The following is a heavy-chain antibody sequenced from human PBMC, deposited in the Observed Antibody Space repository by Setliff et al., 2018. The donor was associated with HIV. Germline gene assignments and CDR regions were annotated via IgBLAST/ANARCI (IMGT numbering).Heavy chain of an antibody. CDR3: ARGYSSAFFHEFFDY. Sequence: PSETLSLTCAVSGDSITRGGYYWSWIRQFAGKGLEWIADIYYSGRINYNPSFMSRVSMSVDTSKSQFSLKLRSVTAADTAVYFCARGYSSAFFHEFFDYWGQGTLVTVSS. V-gene: IGHV4-31*11. CDR1: GDSITRGGYY. CDR2: IYYSGRI. D-gene: IGHD6-25*01. J-gene: IGHJ4*02.